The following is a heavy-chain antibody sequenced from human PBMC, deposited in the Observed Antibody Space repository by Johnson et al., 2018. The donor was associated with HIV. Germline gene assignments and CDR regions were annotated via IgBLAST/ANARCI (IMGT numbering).Heavy chain of an antibody. D-gene: IGHD6-19*01. V-gene: IGHV3-7*05. CDR3: ARNDAVTGLKGAFDV. CDR2: IKQDGSEK. CDR1: GFTFRSSW. Sequence: EVQLLESGGGVVQPGRSQRLSCVVFGFTFRSSWMSWVRQAPGKGLEWVANIKQDGSEKYYVDSVKGRFTISRDNAKNSLYLQMNSLRVEDTAVYYCARNDAVTGLKGAFDVWGQGTMVTVSS. J-gene: IGHJ3*01.